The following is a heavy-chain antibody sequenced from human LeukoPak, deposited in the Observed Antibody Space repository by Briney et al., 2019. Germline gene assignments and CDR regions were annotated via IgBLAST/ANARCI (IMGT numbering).Heavy chain of an antibody. V-gene: IGHV3-7*01. CDR2: IKPDGSAQ. CDR1: GFTFSNSW. J-gene: IGHJ6*02. Sequence: GGSLRLSCAASGFTFSNSWMSWVRQAPGKGLEWVATIKPDGSAQYYVDSVKGRFTISRDNAKNSLFLQINSLRAEDTAVYYCARSPGMDVWGQGTTVTVSS. CDR3: ARSPGMDV.